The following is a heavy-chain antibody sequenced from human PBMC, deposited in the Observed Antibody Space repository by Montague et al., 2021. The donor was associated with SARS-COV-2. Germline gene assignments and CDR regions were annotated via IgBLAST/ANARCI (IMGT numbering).Heavy chain of an antibody. CDR2: IYYSGST. J-gene: IGHJ3*01. Sequence: SETLSLTCTVSGGSMDSYYWSWIRQPPGKRPEWIGYIYYSGSTEXNPSFKSRVAISVDTSKNNFSLNLTSVTAADTAVYYCAKHAYYFDSRGYNYTDAFNVWGQGTMVTVSS. CDR3: AKHAYYFDSRGYNYTDAFNV. CDR1: GGSMDSYY. D-gene: IGHD3-22*01. V-gene: IGHV4-59*12.